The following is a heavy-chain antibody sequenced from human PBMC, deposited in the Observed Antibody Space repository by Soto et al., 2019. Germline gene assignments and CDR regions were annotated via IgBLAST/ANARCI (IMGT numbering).Heavy chain of an antibody. V-gene: IGHV3-30*19. CDR1: GFTFRSYV. J-gene: IGHJ1*01. Sequence: AQLLESGGGVVQPGTSLRVSCVGSGFTFRSYVIHWVRQAPGKGLEWVALTSYDGSDKYYDDSVRGRFTISRDNSRNTVDLQMDSLRLEDTALYYCARWGTTGGLDVWGQGTLVSVSS. D-gene: IGHD3-16*01. CDR3: ARWGTTGGLDV. CDR2: TSYDGSDK.